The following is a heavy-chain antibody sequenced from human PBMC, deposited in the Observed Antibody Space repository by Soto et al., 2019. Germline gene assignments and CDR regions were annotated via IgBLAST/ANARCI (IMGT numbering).Heavy chain of an antibody. CDR2: ILSDYNT. D-gene: IGHD6-19*01. J-gene: IGHJ4*02. CDR1: GFTFSDYT. CDR3: ARRTSGYFGY. Sequence: EVQLLESGGGLVQPGESLTLSCAASGFTFSDYTMSRVRQAPGKVLECISVILSDYNTYYAGSVRGRFTISRDNSKNTLYLEMNSLRAEDTAVYYCARRTSGYFGYWGQGALVTVSS. V-gene: IGHV3-23*03.